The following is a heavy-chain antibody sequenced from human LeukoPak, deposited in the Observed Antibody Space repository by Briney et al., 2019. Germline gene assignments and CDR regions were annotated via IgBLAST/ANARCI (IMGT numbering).Heavy chain of an antibody. CDR2: IWNDGSYK. J-gene: IGHJ4*02. CDR1: GFTFTTYG. CDR3: ARDLWQQMIQGCDY. V-gene: IGHV3-33*01. Sequence: GGSLRLSCAASGFTFTTYGMHWVRQAPGKGLEWVAVIWNDGSYKHHADSVKGRFTISRDDSKNTIYLQMNSLRAEDTAVYYCARDLWQQMIQGCDYWGQGTLVTVSS. D-gene: IGHD6-13*01.